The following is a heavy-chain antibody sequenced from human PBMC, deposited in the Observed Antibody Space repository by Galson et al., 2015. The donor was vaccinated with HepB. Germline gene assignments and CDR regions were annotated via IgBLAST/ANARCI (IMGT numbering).Heavy chain of an antibody. V-gene: IGHV1-18*01. CDR2: ISPHNRYT. CDR1: GYTFSTYS. J-gene: IGHJ5*02. CDR3: ARGALVVAVGATQNNWFDP. Sequence: SVKVSCKGSGYTFSTYSITWVRQAPGQGLEWVGWISPHNRYTNYAQNFQGRVTMTTDTSTSTAYMELRSLGSDDTAVYYCARGALVVAVGATQNNWFDPWGRGTLVTVSS. D-gene: IGHD2-15*01.